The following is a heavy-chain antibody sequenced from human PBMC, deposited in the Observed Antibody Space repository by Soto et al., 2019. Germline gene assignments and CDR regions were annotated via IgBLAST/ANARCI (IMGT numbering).Heavy chain of an antibody. Sequence: GGSLRLSCAASGFTFSSYSMKWVRQTPGKGLEWVSSIRSTTTYIYYADPVKGRFTISRDNAKNSLYLQMNSMRAEDTAVYYCARGRSKDYDFWSGPPFGMDVWGQGTTVTVSS. CDR3: ARGRSKDYDFWSGPPFGMDV. J-gene: IGHJ6*02. D-gene: IGHD3-3*01. CDR1: GFTFSSYS. V-gene: IGHV3-21*01. CDR2: IRSTTTYI.